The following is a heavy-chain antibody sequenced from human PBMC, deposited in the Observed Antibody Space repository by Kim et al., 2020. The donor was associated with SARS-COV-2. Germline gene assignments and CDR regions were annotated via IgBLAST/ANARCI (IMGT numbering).Heavy chain of an antibody. D-gene: IGHD3-10*01. CDR3: AREGSGSYNWFDP. Sequence: SQTFQGIVTITRDRAATTAYMELSSLTSKDTAVYYCAREGSGSYNWFDPWGQGTLVTVSS. J-gene: IGHJ5*02. V-gene: IGHV1-3*01.